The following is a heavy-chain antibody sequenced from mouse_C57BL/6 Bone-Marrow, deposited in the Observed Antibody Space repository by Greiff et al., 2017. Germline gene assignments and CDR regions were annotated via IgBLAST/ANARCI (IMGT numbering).Heavy chain of an antibody. V-gene: IGHV1-63*01. Sequence: VQLQQSGAELVRPGTSVKMSCKASGYTFTNYWLGWAKQRPGHGLEWIGDIYPGGGYTNYNEKFKGKATLTADKDSSTAYMQFSSLTSEDSAIYYGARYFYNYAMDYWGQGTSVTVSS. J-gene: IGHJ4*01. CDR1: GYTFTNYW. CDR3: ARYFYNYAMDY. D-gene: IGHD2-12*01. CDR2: IYPGGGYT.